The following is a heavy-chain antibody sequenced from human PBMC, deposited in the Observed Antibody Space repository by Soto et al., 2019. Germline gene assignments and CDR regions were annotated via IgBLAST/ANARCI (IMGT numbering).Heavy chain of an antibody. CDR3: AKDWYHTIDS. CDR1: GXDLSNTC. Sequence: GSLRLSCATSGXDLSNTCIHWVRQVRGPGLVCVSRINSDGRSIIYADYVKGRFTLSRANAQNTVHMQMRSLRVEDTAVYYCAKDWYHTIDSWGQVIPGTVSS. D-gene: IGHD1-20*01. J-gene: IGHJ4*02. V-gene: IGHV3-74*01. CDR2: INSDGRSI.